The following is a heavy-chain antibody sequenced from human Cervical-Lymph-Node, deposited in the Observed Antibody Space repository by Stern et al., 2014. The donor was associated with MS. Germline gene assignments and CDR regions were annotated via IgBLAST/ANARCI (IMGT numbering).Heavy chain of an antibody. V-gene: IGHV1-2*02. D-gene: IGHD4-17*01. Sequence: VHLVESGAELKKPGASMKVSCKTSGYTFRDYFIQWVRQAPGQGLEYMGWINPNSGSTSYSQKFRGRVTMTSDTSINTAYLELKRLQSDDTAIYYCARDHYGDPFDYWGQGTLVTVSS. CDR2: INPNSGST. J-gene: IGHJ4*02. CDR3: ARDHYGDPFDY. CDR1: GYTFRDYF.